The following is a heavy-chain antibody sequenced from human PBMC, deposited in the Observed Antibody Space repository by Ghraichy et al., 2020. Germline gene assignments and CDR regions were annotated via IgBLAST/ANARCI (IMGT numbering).Heavy chain of an antibody. CDR3: AKDQDYGGKPEYFQH. V-gene: IGHV3-23*01. J-gene: IGHJ1*01. D-gene: IGHD4-23*01. CDR2: ISGSGGST. Sequence: LSLTCAASGFTFSSYAMSWVRQAPGKGLEWVSAISGSGGSTYYADSVKGRFTISRDNSKNTLYLQMNSLRAEDTAVYYCAKDQDYGGKPEYFQHWGQGTLVTVSS. CDR1: GFTFSSYA.